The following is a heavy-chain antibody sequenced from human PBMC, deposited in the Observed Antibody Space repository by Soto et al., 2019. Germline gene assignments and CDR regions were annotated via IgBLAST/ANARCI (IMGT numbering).Heavy chain of an antibody. V-gene: IGHV3-23*01. Sequence: EVQLLESGGGLVQPGGSLRLSCAASGFTFSSYAMSWVRQAPGKGLEWVSAISGSGGSTYYADSVKGRFTISRDNSKNTLYLQMNSLRAEDTAVYYCAKDVVVPAATYYYYYYGMDVWGQGTTVTVSS. D-gene: IGHD2-2*01. CDR1: GFTFSSYA. CDR2: ISGSGGST. CDR3: AKDVVVPAATYYYYYYGMDV. J-gene: IGHJ6*02.